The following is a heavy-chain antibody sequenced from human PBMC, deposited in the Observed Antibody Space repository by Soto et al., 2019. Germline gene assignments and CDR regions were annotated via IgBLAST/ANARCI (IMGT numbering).Heavy chain of an antibody. Sequence: QVQLVQSGAEVKKPGASVKVSCKASGYTFTSYGISWVRQAPGQGLEWMGWISAYNGNTNYAQKLQGRVTMTTDTSTSTAYMELRSLRSDDTAVYYCARLPTDFWSGSRLGGFDPWGQGTLVPVSS. CDR2: ISAYNGNT. CDR1: GYTFTSYG. J-gene: IGHJ5*02. CDR3: ARLPTDFWSGSRLGGFDP. D-gene: IGHD3-3*01. V-gene: IGHV1-18*01.